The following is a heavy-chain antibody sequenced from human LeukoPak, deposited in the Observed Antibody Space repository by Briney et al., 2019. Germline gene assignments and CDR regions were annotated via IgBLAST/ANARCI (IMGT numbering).Heavy chain of an antibody. V-gene: IGHV3-30*02. CDR3: ARDAYHSGDLDQ. Sequence: GGSLRLSRAASGFTFSNHIMHWVRQAPGRRLEWVSFIRFDGTNRHYVDSVKGRFTISRDNPNNMLYLQMNSLKFDDTAVYYCARDAYHSGDLDQWGEGTLVIVSS. CDR2: IRFDGTNR. CDR1: GFTFSNHI. J-gene: IGHJ4*02. D-gene: IGHD3/OR15-3a*01.